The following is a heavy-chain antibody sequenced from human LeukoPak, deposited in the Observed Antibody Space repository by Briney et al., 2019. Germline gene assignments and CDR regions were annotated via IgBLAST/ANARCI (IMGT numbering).Heavy chain of an antibody. CDR3: ARHVFHMVRTYHFDY. J-gene: IGHJ4*02. D-gene: IGHD4/OR15-4a*01. CDR2: IYPGDSDT. CDR1: GYSFTTYW. Sequence: GESLKISCKGSGYSFTTYWIGWVRQMPGKGLELMGIIYPGDSDTRYSPSFQGQVTMSADKSISTAYLQWNSLKASDTAMYYCARHVFHMVRTYHFDYWGQGTLVTVSS. V-gene: IGHV5-51*01.